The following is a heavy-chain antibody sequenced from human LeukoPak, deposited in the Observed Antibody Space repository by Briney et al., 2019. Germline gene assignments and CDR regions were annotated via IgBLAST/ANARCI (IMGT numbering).Heavy chain of an antibody. J-gene: IGHJ5*02. Sequence: GGSLRLSCAASGFTFSSYAMSWVRQAPGKGLEWVSAISGSGGSTYYADSVKGRFTISRDNSKNTLYLQMNSLRAEDTAVYYCAKGGYCSSTSCYGDWFDPGGQGTLVTVSS. CDR2: ISGSGGST. CDR1: GFTFSSYA. CDR3: AKGGYCSSTSCYGDWFDP. D-gene: IGHD2-2*01. V-gene: IGHV3-23*01.